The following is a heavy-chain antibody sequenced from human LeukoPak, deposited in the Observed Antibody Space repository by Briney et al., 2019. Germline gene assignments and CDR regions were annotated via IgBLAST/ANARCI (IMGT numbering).Heavy chain of an antibody. D-gene: IGHD2-2*01. Sequence: ASVKVSCKASGYTFSGYYIHWVRQAPGQGPEWMAWINPNSGDTRYAQEFQGRVTLTTDTSISTAFMELSRLGSDDTAVYYCARIVGYCSSNICFDYWGQGTLVTVSS. CDR3: ARIVGYCSSNICFDY. V-gene: IGHV1-2*02. J-gene: IGHJ4*02. CDR1: GYTFSGYY. CDR2: INPNSGDT.